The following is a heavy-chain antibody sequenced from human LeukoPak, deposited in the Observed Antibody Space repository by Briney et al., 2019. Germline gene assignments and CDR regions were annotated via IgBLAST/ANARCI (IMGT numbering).Heavy chain of an antibody. CDR3: ARVSAAMVTSDY. Sequence: GGSLRLSCAASGFTFSSYWMSWVRQAPGEGLEWVANIKQDGSEKYYVDSVKGRFTISRDNAKNTLYLQMNSLRAEDTAVYYCARVSAAMVTSDYWGQGTLVNVSS. J-gene: IGHJ4*02. CDR2: IKQDGSEK. D-gene: IGHD5-18*01. CDR1: GFTFSSYW. V-gene: IGHV3-7*01.